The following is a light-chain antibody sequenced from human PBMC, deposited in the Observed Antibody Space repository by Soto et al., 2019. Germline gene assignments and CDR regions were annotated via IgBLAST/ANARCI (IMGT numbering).Light chain of an antibody. V-gene: IGKV1-33*01. CDR1: QDIAGY. J-gene: IGKJ4*01. CDR3: QQYDNLPLT. CDR2: DAS. Sequence: DIQVTQSPSSVSASVGDRVTITCRASQDIAGYLAWYQQQPGKAPKVLIYDASNLETGVPSRFSGSGSGTDFTFTISSLQPEDFATYYCQQYDNLPLTFGGGTKVDIK.